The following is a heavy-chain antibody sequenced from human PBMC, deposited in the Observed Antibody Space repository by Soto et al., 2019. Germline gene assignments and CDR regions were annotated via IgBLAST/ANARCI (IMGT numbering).Heavy chain of an antibody. CDR3: AKDAYSGSYYWFDP. J-gene: IGHJ5*02. D-gene: IGHD1-26*01. V-gene: IGHV3-23*01. Sequence: GSLRLSCAASGLTFSSYAMSWVRQAPGKGLEWVSAISGSGGSTYYADSVKGRFTISRDNSQNTLYLQMNSLRAEDTAVYYCAKDAYSGSYYWFDPWGQGTLVTVSS. CDR2: ISGSGGST. CDR1: GLTFSSYA.